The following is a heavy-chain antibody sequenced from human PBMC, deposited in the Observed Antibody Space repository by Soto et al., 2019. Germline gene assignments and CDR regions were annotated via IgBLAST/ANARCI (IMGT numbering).Heavy chain of an antibody. CDR1: LFSSSSYA. CDR2: IFGTSGTT. CDR3: ARVWGLGGSNYGHFDF. D-gene: IGHD1-26*01. Sequence: GXSLILSCAASLFSSSSYAMTWVRQPQGKGLEWVSTIFGTSGTTYYADSVKGRFTISRDNSKNTLYLQMDTLRADDTAVYCCARVWGLGGSNYGHFDFWGRGTPVTVS. J-gene: IGHJ4*02. V-gene: IGHV3-23*01.